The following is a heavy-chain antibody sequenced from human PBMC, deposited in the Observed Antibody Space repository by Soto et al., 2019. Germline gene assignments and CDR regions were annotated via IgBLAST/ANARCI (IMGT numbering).Heavy chain of an antibody. CDR2: IVPNVGTV. V-gene: IGHV1-69*06. Sequence: QMQLVQSGAEVKKHGSSVKVSCKASGGTLSSFINYPINWLRQAPGQGLEWMGGIVPNVGTVNYAQKFQGRVTITADKSTGTAYMEVSSLRSEDTALYYCARRDTSGFLRYFDNWGQGTLVTVSS. D-gene: IGHD3-3*01. CDR1: GGTLSSFINYP. CDR3: ARRDTSGFLRYFDN. J-gene: IGHJ4*02.